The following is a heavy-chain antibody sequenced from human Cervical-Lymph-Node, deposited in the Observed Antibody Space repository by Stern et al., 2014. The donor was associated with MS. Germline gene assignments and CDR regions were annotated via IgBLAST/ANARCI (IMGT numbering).Heavy chain of an antibody. CDR3: ARQEGSRHYGLDV. Sequence: EVQLVESGAAVKKSGESLKISCKGSGYSFPAYWIAWVRQMPGKGLEWMGITYPGDSDIRSSTAFQGKVTISADKSTRTAYLQWSSLKASDTAMYYCARQEGSRHYGLDVWGQGTTVTVS. CDR2: TYPGDSDI. V-gene: IGHV5-51*01. J-gene: IGHJ6*02. D-gene: IGHD6-6*01. CDR1: GYSFPAYW.